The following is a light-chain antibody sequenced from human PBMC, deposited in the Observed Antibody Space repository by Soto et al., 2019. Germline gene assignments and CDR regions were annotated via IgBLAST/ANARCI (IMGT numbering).Light chain of an antibody. V-gene: IGKV1-5*03. CDR1: QTISSW. J-gene: IGKJ1*01. Sequence: DIHITQSPSTLSLSLADRVTITCRASQTISSWLAWYQQKPGKAPKLLIYKASTLKSGVPSRFSGSGSGTEFTLTISSLQPDDFATYYCQHYNSYSEAFGQGTKVDIK. CDR2: KAS. CDR3: QHYNSYSEA.